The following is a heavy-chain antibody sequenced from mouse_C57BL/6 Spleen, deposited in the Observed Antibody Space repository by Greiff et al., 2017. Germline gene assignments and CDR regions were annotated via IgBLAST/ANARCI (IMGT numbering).Heavy chain of an antibody. J-gene: IGHJ3*01. CDR2: IDPSDSYT. D-gene: IGHD1-1*01. Sequence: QVQLQQPGAELVKPGASVKLSCKASGYTFTSYWMQWVKQRPGQGLEWIGEIDPSDSYTNYNQKFKGKATLTVDTSSSTAYMQLSSLTSEDSAVYYCARGLYGGVAYWGQGTLVTVSA. CDR1: GYTFTSYW. V-gene: IGHV1-50*01. CDR3: ARGLYGGVAY.